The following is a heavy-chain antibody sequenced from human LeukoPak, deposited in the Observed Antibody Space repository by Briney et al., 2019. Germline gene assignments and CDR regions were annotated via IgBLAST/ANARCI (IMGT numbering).Heavy chain of an antibody. D-gene: IGHD1-7*01. CDR3: AKGELNYYYYMDV. J-gene: IGHJ6*03. V-gene: IGHV3-23*01. CDR1: GFTFSSYA. Sequence: GGSLRLSCAASGFTFSSYAMTWVRQALGEGLWCVSPVSSSGDSPYYADSVKGGFTISKDDSRNTLYLQMNSLRAEDTAGYYCAKGELNYYYYMDVWGKGTTVTVSS. CDR2: VSSSGDSP.